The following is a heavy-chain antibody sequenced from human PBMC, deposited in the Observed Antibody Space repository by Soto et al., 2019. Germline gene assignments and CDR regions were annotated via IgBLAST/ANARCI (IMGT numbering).Heavy chain of an antibody. Sequence: QVELVQTGAEEKKPGTTVKVSCQASEDSFRNYAISWVRQDPGQGLECMGGIIPIFGTAHYAQKFQGRVTITAYTSANTVYFGLSGLGSEDTADYYCASTKYDSSAYYYRYLGLCGRGTLVTVSS. V-gene: IGHV1-69*06. CDR3: ASTKYDSSAYYYRYLGL. D-gene: IGHD3-22*01. CDR2: IIPIFGTA. J-gene: IGHJ2*01. CDR1: EDSFRNYA.